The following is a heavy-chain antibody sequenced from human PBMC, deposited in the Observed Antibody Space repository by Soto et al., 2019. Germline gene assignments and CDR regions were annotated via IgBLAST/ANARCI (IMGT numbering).Heavy chain of an antibody. V-gene: IGHV4-39*01. Sequence: SETLSLTCTVSGGSISSSSYYWGWIHQPPGKGLEWIGSIYYSGSTYYNPSLKSRVTISVDTSKNQFSLKLSFVTAADTAVYYCARLDRQLGYFDYWGQGTLVTVSS. CDR3: ARLDRQLGYFDY. J-gene: IGHJ4*02. CDR1: GGSISSSSYY. D-gene: IGHD6-13*01. CDR2: IYYSGST.